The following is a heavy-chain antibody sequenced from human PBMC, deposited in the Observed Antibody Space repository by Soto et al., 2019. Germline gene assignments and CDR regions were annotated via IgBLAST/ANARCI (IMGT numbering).Heavy chain of an antibody. CDR2: INPNSGGT. J-gene: IGHJ5*02. D-gene: IGHD2-2*01. V-gene: IGHV1-2*02. Sequence: ASVKVSCKASGYTFTGYYMHWVRQAPGQGLEWMGWINPNSGGTNYAQKFQGRVTMTRDTSISTAYMELSRLRSDDTAVYYCARTVGYCSSTSCYEGAYGWFDPWGQGTLVTVSS. CDR1: GYTFTGYY. CDR3: ARTVGYCSSTSCYEGAYGWFDP.